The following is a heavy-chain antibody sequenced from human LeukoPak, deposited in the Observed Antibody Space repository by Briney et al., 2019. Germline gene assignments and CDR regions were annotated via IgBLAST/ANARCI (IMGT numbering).Heavy chain of an antibody. CDR2: INSDGGST. CDR1: GFTFSNYW. V-gene: IGHV3-74*01. CDR3: ARGGTSGSLIY. J-gene: IGHJ4*02. D-gene: IGHD1-26*01. Sequence: PGGSLRLSCAASGFTFSNYWMHWVRQYPLKGLVWVSRINSDGGSTGYADPVKGRFTISRDNAKNTLYLQMNSLRAEDTALYYCARGGTSGSLIYWGQGTLVTVSS.